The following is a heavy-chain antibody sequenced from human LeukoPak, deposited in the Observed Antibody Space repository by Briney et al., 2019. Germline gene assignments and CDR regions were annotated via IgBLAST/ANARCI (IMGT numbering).Heavy chain of an antibody. CDR3: ARDAGIPAASSAVWFDP. CDR2: INSDGKTT. J-gene: IGHJ5*02. Sequence: GGSLRLSCAASGFTFSVYSMNWVRQAPGKGLEDLSYINSDGKTTWYADSVKGRFTASRDNAKNSLYLQMNSLRAEDTAVYYCARDAGIPAASSAVWFDPWGQGTLVTVSS. D-gene: IGHD2-2*01. V-gene: IGHV3-48*01. CDR1: GFTFSVYS.